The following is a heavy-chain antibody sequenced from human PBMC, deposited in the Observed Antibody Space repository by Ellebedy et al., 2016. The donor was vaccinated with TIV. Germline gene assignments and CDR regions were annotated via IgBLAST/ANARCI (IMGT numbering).Heavy chain of an antibody. CDR2: ISGIGGST. Sequence: GGSLRLSCAASGFTFSSYAMSWVRQAPGKGLEWVSSISGIGGSTYYADSVKGRFTISRDNSKNTLFLQMNSLRAEDTAVYYCAKGEYGDYVMSWFDPWGQGTLVTVSS. D-gene: IGHD4-17*01. V-gene: IGHV3-23*01. CDR3: AKGEYGDYVMSWFDP. J-gene: IGHJ5*02. CDR1: GFTFSSYA.